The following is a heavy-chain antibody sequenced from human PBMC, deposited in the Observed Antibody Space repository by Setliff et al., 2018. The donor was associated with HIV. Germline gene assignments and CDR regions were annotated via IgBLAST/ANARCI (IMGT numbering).Heavy chain of an antibody. V-gene: IGHV4-34*01. Sequence: SETLSLTCAVYGGSFSGYYWSWIRQPPGKGLEWIGEINHSGNTNYNPSLKSRVTISVDTSKNQFSLKLNSATAADTAVYYCARLGAENFGDYDWVDYWGQGTLVTVSS. J-gene: IGHJ4*02. CDR1: GGSFSGYY. CDR3: ARLGAENFGDYDWVDY. CDR2: INHSGNT. D-gene: IGHD5-12*01.